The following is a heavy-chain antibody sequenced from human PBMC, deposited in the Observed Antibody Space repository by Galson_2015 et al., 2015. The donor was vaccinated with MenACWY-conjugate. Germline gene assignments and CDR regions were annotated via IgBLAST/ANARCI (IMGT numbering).Heavy chain of an antibody. V-gene: IGHV3-64*01. CDR1: GFTFSSYA. Sequence: SLRLSCAASGFTFSSYAMHWVRQAPGKGLEYVSAISSNGGSTYYANSVKGRFTISRDNSKNTLYLQMGSLRAEDMAVYYCARSDEHYDFWSGYYPNYYFDYWGQGTLVTVSS. D-gene: IGHD3-3*01. CDR2: ISSNGGST. J-gene: IGHJ4*02. CDR3: ARSDEHYDFWSGYYPNYYFDY.